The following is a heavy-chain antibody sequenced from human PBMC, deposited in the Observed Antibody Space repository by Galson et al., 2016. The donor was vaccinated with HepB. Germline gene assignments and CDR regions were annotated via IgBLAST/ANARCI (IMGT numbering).Heavy chain of an antibody. CDR3: VIMIRGITVGPFDY. Sequence: SLRLSCAGSGFTFSNYGMSWVRQAPGKGLEWVSVISADSGAIYYADSVKGRFSISRDNSMSTLFLQMNSLRAEETAIYYCVIMIRGITVGPFDYWGQGTLVTISS. CDR2: ISADSGAI. J-gene: IGHJ4*02. D-gene: IGHD3-10*01. CDR1: GFTFSNYG. V-gene: IGHV3-23*01.